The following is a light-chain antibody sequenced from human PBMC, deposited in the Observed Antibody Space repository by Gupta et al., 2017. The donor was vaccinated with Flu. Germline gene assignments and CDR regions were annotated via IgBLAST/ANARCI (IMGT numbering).Light chain of an antibody. CDR2: TSA. V-gene: IGKV2-40*01. J-gene: IGKJ2*01. Sequence: TPGDPASISFRSSPSRWDSDDGNTYLDWYLQKPRQPPQLLIYTSASRASGVPDRFSGSGSGTDFTLKISSGEADDVGVYYCMQLITFPYTFGQGTKVEIK. CDR3: MQLITFPYT. CDR1: PSRWDSDDGNTY.